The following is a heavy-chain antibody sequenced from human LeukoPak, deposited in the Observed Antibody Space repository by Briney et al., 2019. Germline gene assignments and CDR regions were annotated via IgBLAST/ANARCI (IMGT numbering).Heavy chain of an antibody. D-gene: IGHD2-2*01. V-gene: IGHV3-23*01. CDR3: ATHCSSVSCSLATFDI. J-gene: IGHJ3*02. CDR1: GFTFSSYG. Sequence: GGSLRLSCAASGFTFSSYGMNWVRQAPGKGLEWVSAISGSGGNTYYADSVKGRFTTSRNNSKNTLYLQMNSLRAEDTAVYYCATHCSSVSCSLATFDIWGQGTMVTVSS. CDR2: ISGSGGNT.